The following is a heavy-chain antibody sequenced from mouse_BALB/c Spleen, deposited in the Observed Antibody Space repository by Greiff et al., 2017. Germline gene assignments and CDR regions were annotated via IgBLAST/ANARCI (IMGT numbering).Heavy chain of an antibody. J-gene: IGHJ4*01. V-gene: IGHV5-6-5*01. Sequence: EVKLMESGGGLVKPGGSLKLSCAASGFTFSSYAMSWVRQTPEKRLEWVASISSGGSTYYPDSVKGRFTISRDNARNILYLQMSSLRSEDTAMYYCARGVQRGYYAMDYWGQGTSVTVSS. CDR2: ISSGGST. CDR1: GFTFSSYA. CDR3: ARGVQRGYYAMDY.